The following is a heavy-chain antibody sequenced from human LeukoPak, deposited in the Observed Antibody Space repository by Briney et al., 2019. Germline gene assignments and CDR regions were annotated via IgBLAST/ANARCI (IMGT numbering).Heavy chain of an antibody. CDR2: IYYSGST. CDR3: ARIIVVVPAANYFDY. Sequence: SETLSLTCTVSGVSISSYYWSWIRQPPGKGLEWIGYIYYSGSTYYNPSLKSRVTISVDTSKNQFSLKLSSVTAADTAVYYCARIIVVVPAANYFDYWGQGTLVTVSS. D-gene: IGHD2-2*01. J-gene: IGHJ4*02. CDR1: GVSISSYY. V-gene: IGHV4-59*12.